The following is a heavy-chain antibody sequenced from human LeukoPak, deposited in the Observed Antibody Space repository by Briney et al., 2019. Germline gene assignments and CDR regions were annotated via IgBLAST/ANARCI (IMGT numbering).Heavy chain of an antibody. CDR2: IHYSGSP. V-gene: IGHV4-59*01. CDR3: AKFGVNFNSEV. J-gene: IGHJ6*02. CDR1: GGSISGSY. Sequence: PSETLSLTCTVSGGSISGSYWSWIRQPPGKGLEYIGQIHYSGSPNYNPSLESRITISVDSSKNQFSLKVRSVTAADTAVYYCAKFGVNFNSEVWGQGTTVTVSS. D-gene: IGHD1-20*01.